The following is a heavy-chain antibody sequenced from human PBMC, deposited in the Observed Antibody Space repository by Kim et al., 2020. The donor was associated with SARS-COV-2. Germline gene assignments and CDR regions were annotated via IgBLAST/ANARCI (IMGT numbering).Heavy chain of an antibody. V-gene: IGHV3-30*01. J-gene: IGHJ6*02. CDR3: ARGKRVSYYYHGLDV. Sequence: DSVKGRFTITRDNSKTALHLQMNSLRAEDTAVYFCARGKRVSYYYHGLDVWGQGTTVTVTS.